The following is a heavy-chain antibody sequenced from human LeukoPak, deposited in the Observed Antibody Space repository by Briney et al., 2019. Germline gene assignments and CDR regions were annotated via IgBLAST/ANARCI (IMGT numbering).Heavy chain of an antibody. J-gene: IGHJ6*03. D-gene: IGHD2-15*01. Sequence: GGSLRLSCTASGFTFSDYAMSWVRQAPGKGLEWVSTISTNGDSTYYADSVKGRFTISRDNSRNTLSLQMNSLRVEDTAIYYCAKNGDRGAYCTGGTCYPYFYYYMDVWGKGTTVTI. CDR3: AKNGDRGAYCTGGTCYPYFYYYMDV. CDR1: GFTFSDYA. CDR2: ISTNGDST. V-gene: IGHV3-23*01.